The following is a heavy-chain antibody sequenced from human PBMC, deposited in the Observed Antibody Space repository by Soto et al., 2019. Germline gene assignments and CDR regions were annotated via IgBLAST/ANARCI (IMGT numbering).Heavy chain of an antibody. CDR2: IYHGDSDT. CDR3: ARAYRSSSGFDF. V-gene: IGHV5-51*01. CDR1: GYSFTSYW. Sequence: GGSLNTSCKGSGYSFTSYWIGWVRQMPGKGREWMGIIYHGDSDTRYSPSFHGQVTISANKSISTAYLQWSGLKASDTDMYYCARAYRSSSGFDFWGQGTLVTVSS. J-gene: IGHJ4*02. D-gene: IGHD6-6*01.